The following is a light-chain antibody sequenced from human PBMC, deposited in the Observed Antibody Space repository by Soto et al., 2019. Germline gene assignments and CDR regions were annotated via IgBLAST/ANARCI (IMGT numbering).Light chain of an antibody. J-gene: IGKJ2*01. CDR3: QQSYSTLRT. CDR1: QSISTY. Sequence: DIQMTQSPSSLSASVGDRVTITCRASQSISTYLNWYQQKPGKAPKLLIYAASSLQSGVPSRFSGSGSRTDFTLTISSLQHEDFATYYCQQSYSTLRTFGQGTKLEIK. V-gene: IGKV1-39*01. CDR2: AAS.